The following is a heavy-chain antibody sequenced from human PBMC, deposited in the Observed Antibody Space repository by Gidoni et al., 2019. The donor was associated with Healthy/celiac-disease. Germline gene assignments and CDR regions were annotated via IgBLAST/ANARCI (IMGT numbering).Heavy chain of an antibody. CDR3: ASGDYPGFWFDP. CDR1: GGSVSSGSYY. Sequence: QVQLQESGPGLVKPSETLSLTCTVSGGSVSSGSYYCSWIRQPPGKGLEWIGYIYYSGSTNYTPSLKSRVTISVDTSKNQFSLKLSSVTAADTAVYYCASGDYPGFWFDPWGQGTLVTVSS. V-gene: IGHV4-61*01. J-gene: IGHJ5*02. D-gene: IGHD4-17*01. CDR2: IYYSGST.